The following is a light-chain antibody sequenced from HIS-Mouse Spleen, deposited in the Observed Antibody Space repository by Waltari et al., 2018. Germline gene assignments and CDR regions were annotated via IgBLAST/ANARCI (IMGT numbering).Light chain of an antibody. CDR3: QQLNSYPPFT. Sequence: DIQLTQSPSFLSASVGDRVTITCRASQGISSYLAWYQQKPGKAPKLLIYAASTLQSGVPSRFSGSGSATEFTLTISSLQPEDFATYYCQQLNSYPPFTFGPGTKVDIK. CDR1: QGISSY. CDR2: AAS. J-gene: IGKJ3*01. V-gene: IGKV1-9*01.